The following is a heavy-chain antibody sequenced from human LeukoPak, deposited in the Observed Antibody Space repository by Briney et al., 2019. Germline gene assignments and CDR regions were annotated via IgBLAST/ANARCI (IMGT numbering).Heavy chain of an antibody. Sequence: GESLKISCAASGFTFSNAWMSWVRQAPGKGLEWVGRIKSKTDGGTTDYAAPVKGRFTISRDDSKSTLYLQMNSLKTEDTAVYYCTTDLMRGGPNSRQNHPPKDYWGQGTLVTVSS. J-gene: IGHJ4*02. D-gene: IGHD2/OR15-2a*01. CDR3: TTDLMRGGPNSRQNHPPKDY. V-gene: IGHV3-15*01. CDR2: IKSKTDGGTT. CDR1: GFTFSNAW.